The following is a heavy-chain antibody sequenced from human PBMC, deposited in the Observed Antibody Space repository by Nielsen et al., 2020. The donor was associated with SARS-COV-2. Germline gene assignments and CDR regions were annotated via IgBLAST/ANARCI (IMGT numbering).Heavy chain of an antibody. CDR3: ARERREMATISGRVRLDY. J-gene: IGHJ4*02. V-gene: IGHV3-33*01. CDR1: GFTFSSYG. D-gene: IGHD5-24*01. CDR2: IWYVGSNK. Sequence: GESLKISCAASGFTFSSYGMHWVRQAPGKGLEWVAVIWYVGSNKYYADSVKGRFTISRDNSKNTLYLQMNSLRAEDTAVYYCARERREMATISGRVRLDYWGQGTLVTVSS.